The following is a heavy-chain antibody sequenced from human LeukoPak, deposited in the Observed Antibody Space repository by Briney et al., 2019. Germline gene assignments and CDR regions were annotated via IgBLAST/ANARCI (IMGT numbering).Heavy chain of an antibody. D-gene: IGHD2-2*02. CDR3: AKDAGHRDLIPSDFFDY. Sequence: GRSLRLSCAASGFVFSDYGMHWVRQAPGKGLEWVAGTWYDDSNKYYGDSVKGRFTISRDNSKDTLYLQMNSLRAEDTAVYYCAKDAGHRDLIPSDFFDYWAREPWSPSPQ. CDR1: GFVFSDYG. V-gene: IGHV3-33*06. CDR2: TWYDDSNK. J-gene: IGHJ4*02.